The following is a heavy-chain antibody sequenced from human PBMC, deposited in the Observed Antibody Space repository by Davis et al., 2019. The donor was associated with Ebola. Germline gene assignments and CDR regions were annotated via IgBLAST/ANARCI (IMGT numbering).Heavy chain of an antibody. V-gene: IGHV1-2*02. CDR1: GYTLTELS. Sequence: ASVKVSCKVSGYTLTELSMHWVRQAPGQGLEWMGTINPSGGSTSYAQKFQGRVTMTRDTSISTAYMELSRLRSDDTAVYYCASQPITIFGVVAPSYWGQGTLVTVSS. D-gene: IGHD3-3*01. J-gene: IGHJ4*02. CDR3: ASQPITIFGVVAPSY. CDR2: INPSGGST.